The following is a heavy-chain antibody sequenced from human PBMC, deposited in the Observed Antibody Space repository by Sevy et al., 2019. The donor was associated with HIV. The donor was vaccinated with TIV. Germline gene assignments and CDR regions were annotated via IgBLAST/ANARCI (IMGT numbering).Heavy chain of an antibody. J-gene: IGHJ4*02. D-gene: IGHD5-12*01. CDR2: ISYDGSNK. CDR3: AKTVEMATISLFDY. V-gene: IGHV3-30*18. CDR1: GFTFSSYG. Sequence: GGSLRLSCAASGFTFSSYGMHWVRQAPGKGLEWVAVISYDGSNKYYADSVKGRFTISRDNSKNTQYLQMNSLRAEDTAVYYCAKTVEMATISLFDYWGQGTLVTVSS.